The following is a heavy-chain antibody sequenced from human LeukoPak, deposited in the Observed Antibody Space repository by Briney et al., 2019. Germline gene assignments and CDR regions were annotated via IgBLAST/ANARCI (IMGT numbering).Heavy chain of an antibody. J-gene: IGHJ3*02. V-gene: IGHV4-59*01. CDR2: IFYNGST. Sequence: PSETLSLTCTVSGGSISSYHWNWIRQPPGKGLEWIGNIFYNGSTNYNPSLKSRVTISVDTSKNQFSLKLSSVTAADTAVYYCARVLVAVRGVMFRHDRVAFDIWGQGTMVTVSS. D-gene: IGHD3-10*02. CDR1: GGSISSYH. CDR3: ARVLVAVRGVMFRHDRVAFDI.